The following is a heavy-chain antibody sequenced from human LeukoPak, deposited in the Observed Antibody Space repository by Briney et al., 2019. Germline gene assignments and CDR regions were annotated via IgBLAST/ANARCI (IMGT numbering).Heavy chain of an antibody. CDR1: GFTFSSYA. D-gene: IGHD4-17*01. CDR2: ISGSGGSGGST. J-gene: IGHJ6*03. V-gene: IGHV3-23*01. Sequence: PGGSLRLSCAASGFTFSSYAMSWVRQAPGKGLEWVSAISGSGGSGGSTYYADSVKGRFTISRDNSKNTLYLQMNSLRAEDTAVYYCAKEVAIYGDYIPYYYYYYMDVWGKGTTVTVSS. CDR3: AKEVAIYGDYIPYYYYYYMDV.